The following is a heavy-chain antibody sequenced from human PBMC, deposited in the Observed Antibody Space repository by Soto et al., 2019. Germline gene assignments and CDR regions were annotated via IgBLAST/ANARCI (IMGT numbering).Heavy chain of an antibody. D-gene: IGHD3-9*01. CDR3: ARGKRLLTGYYSFPYYFDY. Sequence: SETLSLTCTVSGGSISSYYWSWIRQPPGKGLEWIGYIYYSGSTNYNPSLKSRVTISVDTSKNQFSLKLSSVTAADTAVCYCARGKRLLTGYYSFPYYFDYWGQGTLVTSPQ. CDR2: IYYSGST. V-gene: IGHV4-59*01. J-gene: IGHJ4*02. CDR1: GGSISSYY.